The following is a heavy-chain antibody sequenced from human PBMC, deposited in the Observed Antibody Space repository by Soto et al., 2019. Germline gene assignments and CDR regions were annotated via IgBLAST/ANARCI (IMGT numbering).Heavy chain of an antibody. J-gene: IGHJ3*02. CDR1: GGSVSSGSYY. Sequence: QVQLQESGPGRVKPSETLSLTCAVSGGSVSSGSYYWSWIRQPPGKGLEWIGSFYSSGSTSYNPSLESRVTISVDTSKNQFSLKLSSVTAADTAVYYCARTNDFWSGTLRHDAFDIWGQGTTVTVSS. CDR2: FYSSGST. D-gene: IGHD3-3*01. CDR3: ARTNDFWSGTLRHDAFDI. V-gene: IGHV4-61*01.